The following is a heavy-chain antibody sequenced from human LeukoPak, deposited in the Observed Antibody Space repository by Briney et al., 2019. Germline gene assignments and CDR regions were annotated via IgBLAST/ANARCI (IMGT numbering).Heavy chain of an antibody. CDR2: INKDGRTT. J-gene: IGHJ3*02. Sequence: SGGSLRLSCAASGFTFSSHWMHWVRQVPGKGLVWVSRINKDGRTTNYADSVKGRFTISRDNAKNSLYLQMNSLRAEDTSVYFCARLSYWVFEIWGQGTMVTVSS. CDR3: ARLSYWVFEI. D-gene: IGHD2-21*01. V-gene: IGHV3-74*01. CDR1: GFTFSSHW.